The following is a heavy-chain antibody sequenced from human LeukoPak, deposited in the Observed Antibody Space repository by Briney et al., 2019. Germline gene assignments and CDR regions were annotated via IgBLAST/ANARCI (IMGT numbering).Heavy chain of an antibody. CDR1: GFTFSSYA. CDR3: ASGYYWGFFVY. J-gene: IGHJ4*02. Sequence: GGSLRLSCAASGFTFSSYAMSWVRQAPGKGLEWVSSISSGSSYIYYADYAGSVQGRFTISRDDAKNSLYLQMNTLRGEHTAVYYCASGYYWGFFVYWGQGTLVTVSS. V-gene: IGHV3-21*01. CDR2: ISSGSSYI. D-gene: IGHD3-3*01.